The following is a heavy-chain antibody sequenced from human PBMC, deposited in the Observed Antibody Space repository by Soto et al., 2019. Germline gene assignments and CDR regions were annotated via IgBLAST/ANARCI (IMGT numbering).Heavy chain of an antibody. J-gene: IGHJ4*02. CDR3: VFAEGGYSGYHDFDY. V-gene: IGHV3-53*04. D-gene: IGHD5-12*01. CDR2: IYSGGST. Sequence: GGSLRLSCAASGFTVSSNYMSWVRQAPGKGLEWVSVIYSGGSTYYADSVKGRFTISRHNSKNTLYLQMNSLRAEDTAVYYCVFAEGGYSGYHDFDYWGQGTLVTVSS. CDR1: GFTVSSNY.